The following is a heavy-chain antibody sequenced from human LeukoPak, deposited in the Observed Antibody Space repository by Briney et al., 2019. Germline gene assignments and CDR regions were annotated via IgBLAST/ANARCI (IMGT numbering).Heavy chain of an antibody. J-gene: IGHJ6*03. CDR2: IIPIFGTA. CDR3: ARSGILADYYYYMDV. D-gene: IGHD2-15*01. V-gene: IGHV1-69*06. Sequence: SVKVSCKASGGTFSSYAISWVRQAPGQGLEWMGGIIPIFGTANYAQKFQGRVTITADKSTSTAYMELSSLRSEDTAVYYCARSGILADYYYYMDVWGKGTTVTVSS. CDR1: GGTFSSYA.